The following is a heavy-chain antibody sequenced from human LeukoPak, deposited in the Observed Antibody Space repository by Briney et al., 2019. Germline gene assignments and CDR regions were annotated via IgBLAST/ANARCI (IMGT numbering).Heavy chain of an antibody. CDR2: IYYSGST. D-gene: IGHD3-22*01. V-gene: IGHV4-59*01. CDR1: GGSISSYY. J-gene: IGHJ4*02. Sequence: SETLSLTCTVSGGSISSYYWSWIRQPPGKGLEWIGYIYYSGSTNYNPSLKSRVTISVDTSKNQFSLKLSSVTAADTAVYYCARAYYDSSGSRPFDYWGQGTLVTVSS. CDR3: ARAYYDSSGSRPFDY.